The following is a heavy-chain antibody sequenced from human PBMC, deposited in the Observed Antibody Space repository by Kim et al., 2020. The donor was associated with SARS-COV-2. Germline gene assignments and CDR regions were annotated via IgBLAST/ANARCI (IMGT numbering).Heavy chain of an antibody. CDR2: INHSGST. CDR3: ARGATVTPGGSYYYGMDV. D-gene: IGHD4-17*01. Sequence: SETLSLTCAVYGGSFSGYYWSWIRQPPGKGLEWIGEINHSGSTNYNPSLKSRVTISVDTSKNQFSLKLSSVTAADTAVYYCARGATVTPGGSYYYGMDVWGQGTTVTVSS. CDR1: GGSFSGYY. V-gene: IGHV4-34*01. J-gene: IGHJ6*02.